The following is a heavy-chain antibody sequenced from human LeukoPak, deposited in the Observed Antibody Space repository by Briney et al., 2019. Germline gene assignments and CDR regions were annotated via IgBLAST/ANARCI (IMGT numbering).Heavy chain of an antibody. CDR3: ARARIAPRPGYYYYYMDV. J-gene: IGHJ6*03. D-gene: IGHD6-6*01. CDR2: ILHSGST. CDR1: GDSFSIYY. Sequence: SETLSLTCAVYGDSFSIYYWSWIRQPPGRGLEWIGDILHSGSTNYNPSLKSRVSISVDTSKRQFSLELSSVTAADTAVYYCARARIAPRPGYYYYYMDVWGKGTTVTVSS. V-gene: IGHV4-34*12.